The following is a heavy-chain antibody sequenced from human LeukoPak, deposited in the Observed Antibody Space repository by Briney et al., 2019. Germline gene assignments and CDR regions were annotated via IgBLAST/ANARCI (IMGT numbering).Heavy chain of an antibody. CDR2: IKPKSGGT. J-gene: IGHJ4*02. V-gene: IGHV1-2*02. D-gene: IGHD3-10*01. Sequence: ASVKVSCKASGYTFSGYYIHWVRQAPGQGLEWMGWIKPKSGGTKYAQKFQGRVIMSGDTSINTAYMELSRLRSDDTAVYYCARGRVVRGVIITGFDYWGQGTLVTVSS. CDR1: GYTFSGYY. CDR3: ARGRVVRGVIITGFDY.